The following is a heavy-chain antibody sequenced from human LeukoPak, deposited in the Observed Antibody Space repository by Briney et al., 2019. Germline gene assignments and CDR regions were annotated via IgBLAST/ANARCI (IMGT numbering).Heavy chain of an antibody. CDR1: GYTFTSYD. D-gene: IGHD4-11*01. CDR3: VMKVTEGDYYYMDV. Sequence: ASVKVSCKASGYTFTSYDINWVRQATGQGLEWLGWMNPNSGNTGYAQKFQGRVTITRYTSISTAYMELSSLRSEDTAVYYCVMKVTEGDYYYMDVWGKGTTVTVSS. J-gene: IGHJ6*03. CDR2: MNPNSGNT. V-gene: IGHV1-8*03.